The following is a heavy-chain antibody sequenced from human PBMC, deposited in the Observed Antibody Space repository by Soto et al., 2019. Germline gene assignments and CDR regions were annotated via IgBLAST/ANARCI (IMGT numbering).Heavy chain of an antibody. CDR3: PSVPDYGDSLGK. D-gene: IGHD3-22*01. Sequence: GGSLRLSCAASRFTFSTYSMNWVRQAPGKGLEWVSSISSSSTYIYYSDSVRGRFTISRDNSKNSLYLQMNSLRAEDTAVYYFPSVPDYGDSLGKWGQGTLVTVS. V-gene: IGHV3-21*01. CDR1: RFTFSTYS. CDR2: ISSSSTYI. J-gene: IGHJ4*02.